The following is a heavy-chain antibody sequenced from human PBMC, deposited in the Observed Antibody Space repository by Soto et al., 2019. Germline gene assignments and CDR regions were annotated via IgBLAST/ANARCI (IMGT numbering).Heavy chain of an antibody. V-gene: IGHV4-39*01. CDR3: ARSAIATHWFFDL. CDR1: GGPISSSSYY. D-gene: IGHD5-18*01. CDR2: IYYTGYT. J-gene: IGHJ2*01. Sequence: SETLSLTCSVSGGPISSSSYYWGWIRQAPGKGLEWLAAIYYTGYTYHNPSLKSHVTISVDTSKDQFSLELTSVTAADTALYYCARSAIATHWFFDLWGRGTLVTVSS.